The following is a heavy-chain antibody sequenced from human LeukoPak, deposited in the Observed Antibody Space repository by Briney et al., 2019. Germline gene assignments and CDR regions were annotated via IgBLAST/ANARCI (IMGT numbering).Heavy chain of an antibody. J-gene: IGHJ4*02. CDR1: GGSFSGYY. Sequence: SETLSLTCAVYGGSFSGYYWSWIRQPPGKGLEWLGEVNHSGSTNYNPSLKSRVTISVDTSKNQFSLKLSSVTAADTAVYYCARGRGMRYYGSGSYSYWGQGTLVTVSS. CDR3: ARGRGMRYYGSGSYSY. D-gene: IGHD3-10*01. V-gene: IGHV4-34*01. CDR2: VNHSGST.